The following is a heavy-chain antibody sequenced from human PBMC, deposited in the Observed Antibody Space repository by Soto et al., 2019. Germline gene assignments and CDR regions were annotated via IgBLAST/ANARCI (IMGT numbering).Heavy chain of an antibody. CDR1: GGSFSGYY. J-gene: IGHJ4*02. V-gene: IGHV4-34*01. CDR3: ARGRGRRGSGSYYLPFDY. Sequence: QVQLQQWGAGLLKPSETLSLTCAVYGGSFSGYYWSWIRQPPGKGLEWIGEINHSGSTNYNPSLKSRVTISVDTSKNQFSLKLSSVTAADTAVYYCARGRGRRGSGSYYLPFDYWGQGTLVTVSS. D-gene: IGHD3-10*01. CDR2: INHSGST.